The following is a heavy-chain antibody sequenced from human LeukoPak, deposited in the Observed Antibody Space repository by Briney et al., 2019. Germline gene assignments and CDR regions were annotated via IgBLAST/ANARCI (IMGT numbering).Heavy chain of an antibody. J-gene: IGHJ4*02. V-gene: IGHV4-59*01. D-gene: IGHD1-7*01. CDR3: ARDIVRLPNWNYERGVGFDY. CDR1: GGSISSYY. CDR2: IYYSGST. Sequence: SETLSLTCTVSGGSISSYYWSWIRQPPGKGLEWIGYIYYSGSTNYNPSLKSRVTISVDTSKNQFSLKLSSVTAADTAVYYCARDIVRLPNWNYERGVGFDYWGQGTLVTVSS.